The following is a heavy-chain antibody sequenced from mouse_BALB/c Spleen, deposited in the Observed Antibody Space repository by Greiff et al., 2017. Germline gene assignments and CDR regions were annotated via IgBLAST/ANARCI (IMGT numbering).Heavy chain of an antibody. Sequence: VQLQQSGAELARPGASVKLSCKASGYTFNSYWMQWVKQRPGQGLEWIGAIYPGDGDTRYTQKFKGKATLTADKSSSTAYMQLSSLASEDSAVYYCARSDGYYFTLTGPYYAMDYWGQGTSVTVSS. V-gene: IGHV1-87*01. CDR3: ARSDGYYFTLTGPYYAMDY. J-gene: IGHJ4*01. CDR1: GYTFNSYW. CDR2: IYPGDGDT. D-gene: IGHD2-3*01.